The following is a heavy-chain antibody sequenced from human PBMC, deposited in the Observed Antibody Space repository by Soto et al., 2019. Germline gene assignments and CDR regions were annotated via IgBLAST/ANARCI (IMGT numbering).Heavy chain of an antibody. D-gene: IGHD4-4*01. CDR2: IIPIFSTT. Sequence: SVKVSCKASGGTFSSYAISWVRQAPGQGLEWMGGIIPIFSTTTYAQEFQGRVTITADESTSTVYMELSSLISEDTAVYYCARAVTTLIRVDLDYWGQGTLVTVSS. CDR3: ARAVTTLIRVDLDY. CDR1: GGTFSSYA. J-gene: IGHJ4*02. V-gene: IGHV1-69*13.